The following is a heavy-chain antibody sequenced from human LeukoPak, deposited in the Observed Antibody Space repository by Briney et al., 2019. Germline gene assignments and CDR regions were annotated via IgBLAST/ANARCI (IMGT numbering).Heavy chain of an antibody. CDR2: INPNSRGT. CDR1: GYTVTGYY. CDR3: ARVDDILTGHLDY. D-gene: IGHD3-9*01. V-gene: IGHV1-2*02. J-gene: IGHJ4*02. Sequence: ASVKVSCKASGYTVTGYYMHWVRQAPGQGLEWMGWINPNSRGTKYAQKFQGRVTMTRDTSISTAYMELTRLRSDDTAVYYCARVDDILTGHLDYWGQGTLVTVSS.